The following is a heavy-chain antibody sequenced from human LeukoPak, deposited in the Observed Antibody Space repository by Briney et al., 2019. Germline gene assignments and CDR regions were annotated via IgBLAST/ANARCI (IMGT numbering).Heavy chain of an antibody. CDR2: ISSSAGTT. V-gene: IGHV3-48*03. Sequence: GGSLRLSCAASGFTFSSYEMNWVRQAPGKGLEWVSYISSSAGTTHYADSVKGRFTISRDNAKNSLYLQMNSLRAEDTAVYFCARQRQPLWYDWGQGTLVTVSS. CDR1: GFTFSSYE. CDR3: ARQRQPLWYD. J-gene: IGHJ4*02. D-gene: IGHD5-18*01.